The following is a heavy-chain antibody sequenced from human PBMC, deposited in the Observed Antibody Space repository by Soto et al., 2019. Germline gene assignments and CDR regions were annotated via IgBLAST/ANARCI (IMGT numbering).Heavy chain of an antibody. CDR3: ARGRPYDFSPYGMDV. Sequence: GASVKVSCKASGYTFTGYYMHWVRQAPGQGLEWMGWINPNSGGTNYAQKFQGWVTMTRDTSISTAYMELSRLRSDDTAVYYCARGRPYDFSPYGMDVWGQGTTVTVSS. D-gene: IGHD3-3*01. CDR1: GYTFTGYY. CDR2: INPNSGGT. V-gene: IGHV1-2*04. J-gene: IGHJ6*02.